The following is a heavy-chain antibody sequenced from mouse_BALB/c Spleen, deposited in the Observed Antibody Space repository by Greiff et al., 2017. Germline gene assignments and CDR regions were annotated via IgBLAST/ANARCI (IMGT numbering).Heavy chain of an antibody. Sequence: VKVVESGAELMKPGASVKISCKATGYTFSSYWIEWVKQRPGHGLEWIGEILPGSGSTNYNEKFKGKATFTADTSSNTAYMQLSSLTSEDSAVYYCARSDDGYYVKGFAYWGQGTLVTVSA. CDR1: GYTFSSYW. D-gene: IGHD2-3*01. J-gene: IGHJ3*01. V-gene: IGHV1-9*01. CDR2: ILPGSGST. CDR3: ARSDDGYYVKGFAY.